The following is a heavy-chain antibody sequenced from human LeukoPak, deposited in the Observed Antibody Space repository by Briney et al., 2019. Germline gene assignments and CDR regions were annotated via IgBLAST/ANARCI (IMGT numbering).Heavy chain of an antibody. CDR2: IYYSGRT. CDR3: ARASYSYDINGWVPFDY. V-gene: IGHV4-59*08. J-gene: IGHJ4*02. CDR1: GGSISSYY. Sequence: PSETLSLTCTVSGGSISSYYWSWIRQPPGKGLEWIGYIYYSGRTDYNPSLKSRVSMSVDTSKNQFSLRLSSVTAADTAVYYCARASYSYDINGWVPFDYWGQGTLVTVSS. D-gene: IGHD3-22*01.